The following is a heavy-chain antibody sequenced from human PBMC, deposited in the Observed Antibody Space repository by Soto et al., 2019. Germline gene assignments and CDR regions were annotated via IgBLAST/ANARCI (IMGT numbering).Heavy chain of an antibody. D-gene: IGHD3-16*01. CDR1: GYTFTSYG. CDR2: ISAYNGNT. CDR3: ARDLPKTMITFGGTF. Sequence: VKVSCKASGYTFTSYGISWVRQAPGQGLEWMGWISAYNGNTNYAQKLQGRVTMTTDTSTSTAYMELRSLRSDDTAVYYCARDLPKTMITFGGTFWGQGTMVTVSS. V-gene: IGHV1-18*01. J-gene: IGHJ3*01.